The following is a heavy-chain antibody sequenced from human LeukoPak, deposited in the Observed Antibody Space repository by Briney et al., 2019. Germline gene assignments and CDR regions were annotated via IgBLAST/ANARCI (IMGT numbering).Heavy chain of an antibody. CDR2: ISSSSSYI. D-gene: IGHD6-19*01. CDR3: ARVRWGHSSGWEGPFDY. Sequence: GGSLRLSCAASGFTFSSYSMNWVRQAPGKGLEWVSSISSSSSYIYYADSVKGRFTISRDNAKNSLYLQMNSLRAEDTAVYYCARVRWGHSSGWEGPFDYWGQGTLVTVSS. V-gene: IGHV3-21*01. J-gene: IGHJ4*02. CDR1: GFTFSSYS.